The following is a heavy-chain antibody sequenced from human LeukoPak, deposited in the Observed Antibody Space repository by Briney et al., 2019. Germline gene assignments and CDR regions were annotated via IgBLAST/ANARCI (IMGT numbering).Heavy chain of an antibody. CDR3: ARRRGYSYGLSEAFDY. CDR2: IYCSGST. Sequence: SETLSLTCFVSGVSIGSSSYYWGWIRQPPGKGLEWIGSIYCSGSTYYNPSLKSRVTISIDTSKNQFSLRLSSVTAADTAVYYCARRRGYSYGLSEAFDYWGQGSLVTVSS. CDR1: GVSIGSSSYY. J-gene: IGHJ4*02. V-gene: IGHV4-39*07. D-gene: IGHD5-18*01.